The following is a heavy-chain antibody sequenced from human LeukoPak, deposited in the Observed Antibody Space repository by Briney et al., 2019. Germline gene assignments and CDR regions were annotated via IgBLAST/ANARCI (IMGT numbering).Heavy chain of an antibody. CDR2: LNPSGGSS. CDR1: GYTVTSYY. Sequence: ASVKVSCKASGYTVTSYYMHWVRQAPGQGLEWMAILNPSGGSSNYAQKFQGRATLTRATSTGTVYMELSSLRSEDTAVYYCARWHRGVTTWLDYWGQGTLVTVSS. CDR3: ARWHRGVTTWLDY. J-gene: IGHJ4*02. D-gene: IGHD4-17*01. V-gene: IGHV1-46*01.